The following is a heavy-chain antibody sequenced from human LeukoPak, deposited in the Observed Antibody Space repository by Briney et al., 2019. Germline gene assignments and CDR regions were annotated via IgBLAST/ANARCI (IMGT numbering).Heavy chain of an antibody. D-gene: IGHD5-18*01. CDR1: GYTFTSYD. CDR2: MNPNSGNT. Sequence: ASVKVSCKASGYTFTSYDINWVRQATGQGLEWMGWMNPNSGNTGYAQKFQGRVTMTRNTSISTAYMELSSLRSEDTAVYYCARGAMDVYYYYMDVWGKGTTVTISS. CDR3: ARGAMDVYYYYMDV. J-gene: IGHJ6*03. V-gene: IGHV1-8*01.